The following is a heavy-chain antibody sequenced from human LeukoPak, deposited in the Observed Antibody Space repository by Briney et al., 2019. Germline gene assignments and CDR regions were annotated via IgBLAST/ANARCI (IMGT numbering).Heavy chain of an antibody. CDR2: IYSSGST. Sequence: SETLSLTCTVSGGSISSSNYYWGWIRQPPGKGLEWIGSIYSSGSTYYNPSLESRVTMSVDTSKNQFSLKLSSVSAADTAVYYCARQNYDVDSWGQGTLVTVSS. CDR3: ARQNYDVDS. J-gene: IGHJ4*02. CDR1: GGSISSSNYY. D-gene: IGHD3-16*01. V-gene: IGHV4-39*01.